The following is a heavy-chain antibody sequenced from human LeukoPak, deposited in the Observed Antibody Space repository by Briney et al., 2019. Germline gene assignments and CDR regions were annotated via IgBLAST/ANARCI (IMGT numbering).Heavy chain of an antibody. CDR2: LNPKSGGT. J-gene: IGHJ5*02. CDR1: GYTFTGYY. CDR3: ARNDWNDPWFDP. D-gene: IGHD1-1*01. V-gene: IGHV1-2*02. Sequence: ASVKVSCKASGYTFTGYYIHWVRQAPGQGLEWMGWLNPKSGGTNYAQNFQGRVTTTRDTIINTAYMELSRLRSDDTAVYYCARNDWNDPWFDPWGQGTLVTVSS.